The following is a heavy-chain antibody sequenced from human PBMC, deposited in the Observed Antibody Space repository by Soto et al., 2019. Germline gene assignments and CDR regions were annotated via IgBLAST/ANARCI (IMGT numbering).Heavy chain of an antibody. CDR3: ARHKSGSDWLDP. Sequence: LSLTCTVSGGSISDISYCWGWIRQPPGKGLQWIGCMFYSGATYYNPSLKNRVTLSVDTSNNEFSLKLVSVTAPDTAVYYCARHKSGSDWLDPWGQGTLVTVSS. CDR1: GGSISDISYC. D-gene: IGHD2-15*01. CDR2: MFYSGAT. J-gene: IGHJ5*02. V-gene: IGHV4-39*01.